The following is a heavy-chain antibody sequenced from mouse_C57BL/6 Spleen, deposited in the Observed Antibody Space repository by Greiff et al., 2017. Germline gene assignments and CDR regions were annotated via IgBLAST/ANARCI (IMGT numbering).Heavy chain of an antibody. CDR1: GFTFSNYW. CDR2: IRLKSDNYAT. V-gene: IGHV6-3*01. Sequence: EVQRVESGGGLVQPGGSMKLSCVASGFTFSNYWMNWVRQSPEKGLEWVAQIRLKSDNYATHYAESVKGRFTISRDDSKSSVYLQMNNLRAEDTGIYYCTIGYYGSSEFDYWGQGTTLTVSS. J-gene: IGHJ2*01. CDR3: TIGYYGSSEFDY. D-gene: IGHD1-1*01.